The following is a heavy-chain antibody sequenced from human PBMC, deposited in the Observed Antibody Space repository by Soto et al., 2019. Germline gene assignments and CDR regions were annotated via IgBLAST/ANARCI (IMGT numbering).Heavy chain of an antibody. D-gene: IGHD6-6*01. CDR1: GYTFTSYD. V-gene: IGHV1-8*01. Sequence: GASVKVSCKASGYTFTSYDINWVRQATGQGLEWMGWMNPNSGNTGYAQKFQGRVTMTRNTSISTAYMELSSLRSEDTAVYYCARALIPSIAARPPGYWGQGTLVTVSS. J-gene: IGHJ4*02. CDR2: MNPNSGNT. CDR3: ARALIPSIAARPPGY.